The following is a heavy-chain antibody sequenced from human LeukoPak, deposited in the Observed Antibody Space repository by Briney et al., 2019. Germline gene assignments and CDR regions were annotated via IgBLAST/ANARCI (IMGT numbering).Heavy chain of an antibody. J-gene: IGHJ4*02. CDR2: IYSGGST. D-gene: IGHD4-17*01. CDR1: GFTVSSNY. V-gene: IGHV3-66*01. Sequence: GGSLRLSCAASGFTVSSNYMSWVRQAPGKGLEWVSVIYSGGSTYYADSVKGRFTISRDNSKNTLYLQMNSLRDEDTAVYYCARDSYGDYRSFDYWGQGTLVTVSS. CDR3: ARDSYGDYRSFDY.